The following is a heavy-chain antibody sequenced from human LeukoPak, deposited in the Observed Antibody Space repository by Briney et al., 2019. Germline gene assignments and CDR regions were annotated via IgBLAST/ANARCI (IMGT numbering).Heavy chain of an antibody. V-gene: IGHV3-20*04. CDR1: GFTFDDYG. CDR3: ARGTEVYYDSSSYYSY. J-gene: IGHJ4*02. CDR2: TNWNGGGT. D-gene: IGHD3-22*01. Sequence: GGSLRLSCVASGFTFDDYGMGWVRQVPGKGLEWVSGTNWNGGGTGYADSVKGRFTISRDNAKNSLYLQMNSLRAEDTALYYCARGTEVYYDSSSYYSYWGQGTLVTVSS.